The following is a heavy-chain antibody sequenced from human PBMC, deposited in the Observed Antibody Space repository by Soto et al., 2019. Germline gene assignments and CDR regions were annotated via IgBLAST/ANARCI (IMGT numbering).Heavy chain of an antibody. V-gene: IGHV3-11*05. D-gene: IGHD1-26*01. CDR2: ISSSSSYT. CDR1: GFTFSDYY. Sequence: QVQLVESGGGLVKPGGSLRLSCAATGFTFSDYYMSWIRQAPGKGLEWVSYISSSSSYTNYAGSVKGRFTVSRDNAKNSLDLQRNNLRDEDTAVYYCARVVSGSYSSIRVWGQGTLVTVSS. J-gene: IGHJ4*02. CDR3: ARVVSGSYSSIRV.